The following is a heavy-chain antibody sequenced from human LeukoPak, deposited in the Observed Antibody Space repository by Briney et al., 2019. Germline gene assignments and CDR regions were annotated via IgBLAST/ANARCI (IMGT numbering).Heavy chain of an antibody. CDR1: GDSISSSSYY. J-gene: IGHJ4*02. D-gene: IGHD3-10*01. Sequence: SETLSLTCTVSGDSISSSSYYWDWIRQPPGKGLEWIGSIYYSGSTYYNPSLKSRVTISVDTSKNQFSLKLTSVTAADTAVYYCARHGRRMVRGNYYFDYWGQGTMVTVSS. CDR3: ARHGRRMVRGNYYFDY. V-gene: IGHV4-39*01. CDR2: IYYSGST.